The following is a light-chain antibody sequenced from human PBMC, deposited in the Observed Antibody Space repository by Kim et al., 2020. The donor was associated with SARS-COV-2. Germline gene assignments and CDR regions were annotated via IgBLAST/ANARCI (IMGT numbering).Light chain of an antibody. CDR2: GAS. CDR1: QSVSSSY. V-gene: IGKV3-20*01. Sequence: ALSLYPGERATLSCRTSQSVSSSYLAWYHQKPGQAPRLLIYGASSRATGIPDRFSGSGSGTNFTLTISRLEPEDFAVYFCQQYGSYFGQGTKLEI. J-gene: IGKJ2*01. CDR3: QQYGSY.